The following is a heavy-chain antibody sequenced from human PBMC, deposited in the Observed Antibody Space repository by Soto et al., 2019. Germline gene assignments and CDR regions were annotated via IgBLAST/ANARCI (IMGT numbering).Heavy chain of an antibody. CDR2: IIPIFGTA. D-gene: IGHD3-3*01. Sequence: SVKVSCKASGGTFSSYASSWVRQAPGQGLEWMGGIIPIFGTANYAQKFQGRVTITADESTSTAYMELSSLRSEDTAVYYCASVLRFLEWLSVPYYYYGMDVWGQGTTVTVSS. CDR1: GGTFSSYA. J-gene: IGHJ6*02. CDR3: ASVLRFLEWLSVPYYYYGMDV. V-gene: IGHV1-69*13.